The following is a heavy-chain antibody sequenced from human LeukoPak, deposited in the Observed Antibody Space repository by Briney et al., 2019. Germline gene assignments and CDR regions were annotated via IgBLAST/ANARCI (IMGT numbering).Heavy chain of an antibody. D-gene: IGHD5-12*01. CDR1: GGSISSGGYY. J-gene: IGHJ4*02. V-gene: IGHV4-31*03. CDR2: IYYSGST. Sequence: SQTLSLTCTVSGGSISSGGYYWSWIRQHPGKGLEWIGYIYYSGSTYYNPSLKSRVTISADTSKNQFSLKLSSVTAADTAVYYCARVGGYSGYADYWGQGTLVTVSS. CDR3: ARVGGYSGYADY.